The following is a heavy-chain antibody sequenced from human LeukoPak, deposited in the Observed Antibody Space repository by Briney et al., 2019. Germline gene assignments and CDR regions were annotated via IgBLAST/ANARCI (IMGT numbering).Heavy chain of an antibody. CDR3: ARDLKGGELYYYGMDV. CDR1: GYTFTSYY. CDR2: INPSGGST. Sequence: ASVKVSCKASGYTFTSYYMHWVRQAPGQGLEWMGIINPSGGSTGYAQKFQGRVTMTRDTSTSTVYMELSSLRSEDTAVYYCARDLKGGELYYYGMDVWGKGTTVTVSS. J-gene: IGHJ6*04. D-gene: IGHD3-16*01. V-gene: IGHV1-46*01.